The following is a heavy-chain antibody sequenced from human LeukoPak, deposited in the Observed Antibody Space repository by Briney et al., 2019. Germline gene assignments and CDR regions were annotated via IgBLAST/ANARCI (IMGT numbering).Heavy chain of an antibody. CDR3: ARRTGLGYYYYFDY. J-gene: IGHJ4*02. D-gene: IGHD3-22*01. CDR2: ISAYNGNT. Sequence: ASVKVSCKASGYTFTSYGISWVRQAPGQGLEWMGWISAYNGNTSFAQKLQGRVTMTTDTSTSTAYMELRSLRSDDTAVYYCARRTGLGYYYYFDYWGQGTLVTVSS. CDR1: GYTFTSYG. V-gene: IGHV1-18*01.